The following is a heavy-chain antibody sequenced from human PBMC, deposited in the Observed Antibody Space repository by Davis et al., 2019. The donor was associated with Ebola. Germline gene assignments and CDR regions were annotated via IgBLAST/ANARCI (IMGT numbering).Heavy chain of an antibody. CDR3: ARGSRESHGDYYYGMDV. CDR1: GYTFTGYY. CDR2: INPNSGGT. Sequence: ASVKVSCKASGYTFTGYYMHWVRQAPGQGLEWMGWINPNSGGTNYAQKFQGRVTMTRDTSTSTVYMELSSLRSEDTAVYYCARGSRESHGDYYYGMDVWGQGTTVTVSS. D-gene: IGHD3-10*01. J-gene: IGHJ6*02. V-gene: IGHV1-2*02.